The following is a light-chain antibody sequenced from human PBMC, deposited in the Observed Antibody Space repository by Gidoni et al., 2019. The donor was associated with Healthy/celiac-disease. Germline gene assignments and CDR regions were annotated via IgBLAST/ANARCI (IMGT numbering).Light chain of an antibody. Sequence: QSALTQPPSVSGSPGPSVTISCPGTSSDVGSYNRVSWYQQPPGTAPKLMIYEVSNRPSGVPDRFSGSKSGNTASLTISGLQAEDEADYYCSSYTSSSTLVFGGGTKLTVL. CDR1: SSDVGSYNR. CDR2: EVS. CDR3: SSYTSSSTLV. J-gene: IGLJ2*01. V-gene: IGLV2-18*02.